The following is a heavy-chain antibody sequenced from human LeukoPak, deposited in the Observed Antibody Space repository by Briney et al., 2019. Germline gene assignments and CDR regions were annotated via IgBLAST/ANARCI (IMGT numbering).Heavy chain of an antibody. CDR1: GFTFSSTS. CDR3: AREFFDREGGTTVLDY. J-gene: IGHJ4*02. CDR2: ISSGSSYI. D-gene: IGHD1-26*01. V-gene: IGHV3-21*01. Sequence: AGGSLRLSCAASGFTFSSTSMNWVRQAPGKGLEWVSSISSGSSYIFYADSVEGRFTISRDNAKNSLYLQMNSLRAEDTAVYYCAREFFDREGGTTVLDYWGQGTLVTVSS.